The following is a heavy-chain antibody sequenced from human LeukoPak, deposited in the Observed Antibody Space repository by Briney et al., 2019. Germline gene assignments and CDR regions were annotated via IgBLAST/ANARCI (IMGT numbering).Heavy chain of an antibody. CDR2: IKNDGAVK. D-gene: IGHD6-13*01. V-gene: IGHV3-7*01. Sequence: SXXXSXXAXGXTCXXHWMTWVREAPGKGLEWVANIKNDGAVKNYVDSVKGRFTISRDNDKKSLDLQMKRVRDEDTAVYYCAKDSYSKGDFWGQGVLVTVSS. CDR3: AKDSYSKGDF. CDR1: GXTCXXHW. J-gene: IGHJ4*02.